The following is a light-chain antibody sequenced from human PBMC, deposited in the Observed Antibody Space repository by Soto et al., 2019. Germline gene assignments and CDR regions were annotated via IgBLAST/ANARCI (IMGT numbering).Light chain of an antibody. CDR3: LQDYNSPWT. Sequence: DIQMTQSPSTLSASVGDRVTITCRASQSISSWLAWYQQKTGKPPKILIYKASSLESGVPSRFRGSGSGTEFTLTISRLQPDDFATYYCLQDYNSPWTFGQGTKVDIK. V-gene: IGKV1-5*03. CDR1: QSISSW. CDR2: KAS. J-gene: IGKJ1*01.